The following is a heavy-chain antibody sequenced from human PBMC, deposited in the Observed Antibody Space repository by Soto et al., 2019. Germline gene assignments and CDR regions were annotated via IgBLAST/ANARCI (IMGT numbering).Heavy chain of an antibody. V-gene: IGHV1-2*02. CDR1: GYTFTGYY. CDR2: INPNSGDT. CDR3: ARGHCSSTSCYGSDYYYGLDV. Sequence: WASVKVSCKASGYTFTGYYMHWVRQAPGQGLAWMGWINPNSGDTSYAQKFKGRVTMTRDTSITTAYMELSRLRSDDTAVFYCARGHCSSTSCYGSDYYYGLDVWGQGTTVTVSS. D-gene: IGHD2-2*01. J-gene: IGHJ6*02.